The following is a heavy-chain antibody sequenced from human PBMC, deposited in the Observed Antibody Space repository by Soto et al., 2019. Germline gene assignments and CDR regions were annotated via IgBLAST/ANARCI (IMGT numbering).Heavy chain of an antibody. CDR3: AKDTYYHDSSGYYVFDY. Sequence: QVQLVESGGGVVQPGRSLRLSCAASGFTFSSYGMHWIRQAPGKGLEWVAVISYDGGNKNYVDSVKGRFTISRDNSKNTLYLQMNSLRAEDTAVYYCAKDTYYHDSSGYYVFDYWGQGTLVTVSS. J-gene: IGHJ4*02. CDR2: ISYDGGNK. D-gene: IGHD3-22*01. V-gene: IGHV3-30*18. CDR1: GFTFSSYG.